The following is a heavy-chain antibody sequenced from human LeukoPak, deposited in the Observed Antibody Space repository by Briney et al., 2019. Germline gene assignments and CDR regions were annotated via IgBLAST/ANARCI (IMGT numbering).Heavy chain of an antibody. J-gene: IGHJ4*02. CDR3: AKGDYGGNSGGFDY. CDR1: GFTFSSYW. D-gene: IGHD4-23*01. V-gene: IGHV3-7*03. CDR2: IKQDGSEK. Sequence: GGSLRLSCAASGFTFSSYWMSWVRQAPGKGLEWVANIKQDGSEKYYVDSVKGRFTISRDNAKNSLYLQMNSLRAEDMALYYCAKGDYGGNSGGFDYWGQGTLVTVSS.